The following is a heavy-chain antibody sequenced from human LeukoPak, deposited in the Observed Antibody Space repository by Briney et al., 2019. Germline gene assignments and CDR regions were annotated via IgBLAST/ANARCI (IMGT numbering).Heavy chain of an antibody. Sequence: GASVTVSCKASGYAFITNVISWVRQAPGQGLEWMGCIGASVPNTNYAQQFRGRVTMTTDTSASTVYMELRNLISGDTAVYYCASGDYSGFNYGPLDSWGQGTLVTVSS. CDR1: GYAFITNV. CDR2: IGASVPNT. J-gene: IGHJ4*02. D-gene: IGHD5-12*01. V-gene: IGHV1-18*01. CDR3: ASGDYSGFNYGPLDS.